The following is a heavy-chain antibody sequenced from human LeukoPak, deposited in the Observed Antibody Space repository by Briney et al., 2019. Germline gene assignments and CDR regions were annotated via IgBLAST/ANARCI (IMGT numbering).Heavy chain of an antibody. Sequence: ASVKVSCKASGYTFTSYGISWVRQAPGQGLEWMGWISAYNGNTNYAQKLQGRVTMTTDTSTSTAYMELRSLRSDDTAVYYCARSYSSSWLLSWYFDLWGRGTLVTVSS. CDR2: ISAYNGNT. V-gene: IGHV1-18*01. D-gene: IGHD6-13*01. CDR1: GYTFTSYG. J-gene: IGHJ2*01. CDR3: ARSYSSSWLLSWYFDL.